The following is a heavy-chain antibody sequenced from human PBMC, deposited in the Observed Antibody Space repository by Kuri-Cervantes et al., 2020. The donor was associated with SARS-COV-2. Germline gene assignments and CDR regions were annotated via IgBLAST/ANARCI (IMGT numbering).Heavy chain of an antibody. CDR1: GFTFSSYA. V-gene: IGHV3-30-3*01. D-gene: IGHD2-2*01. Sequence: GESLKISCAASGFTFSSYAMHWVRQAPRKGLEWVAVISYDGSNKYYADSVKGRFTISRDNSKNTLYLQMNSLRAEDTAVYYCAREGDIVVVHDAFDIWGQGTMVTVSS. CDR2: ISYDGSNK. J-gene: IGHJ3*02. CDR3: AREGDIVVVHDAFDI.